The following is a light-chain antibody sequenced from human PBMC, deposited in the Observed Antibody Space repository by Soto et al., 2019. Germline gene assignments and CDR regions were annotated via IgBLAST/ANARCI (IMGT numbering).Light chain of an antibody. Sequence: EIVLTQSPGTLSLSPGERATLSCRASQSVNSNYLAWHQQKPGQAPRLLIYGVSSRATGIPDRFSGSGSGTDFTLTISSLQSEDLAVYYCQQYNNWPITFGQGTRLEIK. V-gene: IGKV3-20*01. CDR3: QQYNNWPIT. CDR1: QSVNSNY. J-gene: IGKJ5*01. CDR2: GVS.